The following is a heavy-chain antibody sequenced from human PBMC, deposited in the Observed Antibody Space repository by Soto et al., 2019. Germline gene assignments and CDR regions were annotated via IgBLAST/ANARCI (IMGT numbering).Heavy chain of an antibody. D-gene: IGHD1-26*01. Sequence: GGSLRLSCVASGFTFSSYGMHWVRQAPGKGLEWVAIISYDGSNTYYADSVKGRFTISRDNSKNTLYLQMNSLRAEDTSVYYCAKEGGLTGSYYISSSYYFDYWGQGTLVTVSS. J-gene: IGHJ4*02. CDR2: ISYDGSNT. CDR3: AKEGGLTGSYYISSSYYFDY. CDR1: GFTFSSYG. V-gene: IGHV3-30*18.